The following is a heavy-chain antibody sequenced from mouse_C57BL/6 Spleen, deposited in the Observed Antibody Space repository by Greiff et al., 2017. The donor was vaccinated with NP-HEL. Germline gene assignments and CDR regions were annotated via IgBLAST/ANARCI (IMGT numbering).Heavy chain of an antibody. CDR1: GYTFTSYW. D-gene: IGHD3-2*02. V-gene: IGHV1-53*01. Sequence: VQLQQPGTELVKPGASVKLSCKASGYTFTSYWMHWVKQRPGQGLEWIGNINPSNGGTNYNEKFKSKATLTVDKSSSTAYMQLRSLTSEDSAVYYCARQLRHGDAMDYWGQGTSVTVSS. CDR3: ARQLRHGDAMDY. CDR2: INPSNGGT. J-gene: IGHJ4*01.